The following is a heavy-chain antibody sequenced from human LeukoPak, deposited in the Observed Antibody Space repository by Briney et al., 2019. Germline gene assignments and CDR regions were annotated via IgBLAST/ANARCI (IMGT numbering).Heavy chain of an antibody. Sequence: PGGSLRLSCAASGFTFSSYSMSWVRQAPGKGLEWVANIKQDGSEKYYVDSVKGRFTFSRDNAKNSLYLQMNSLRVEDTAVYYCARNRDWAFDYWGQGSLVTVSS. CDR3: ARNRDWAFDY. J-gene: IGHJ4*02. CDR1: GFTFSSYS. D-gene: IGHD2-21*02. CDR2: IKQDGSEK. V-gene: IGHV3-7*02.